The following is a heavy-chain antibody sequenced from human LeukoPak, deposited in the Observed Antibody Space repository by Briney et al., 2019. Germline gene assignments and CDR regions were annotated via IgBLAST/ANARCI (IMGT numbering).Heavy chain of an antibody. CDR3: TRSLLPDY. CDR1: GFTFGDYA. Sequence: GGSLRLSCTASGFTFGDYAMSWVRQAPGKGLEWVAFIRRKAYGGTTEYAASVKGRFTISRDDSKSIAYLQMNSLKTEDTAVYYCTRSLLPDYWGQGTLVTVSS. CDR2: IRRKAYGGTT. J-gene: IGHJ4*02. V-gene: IGHV3-49*04. D-gene: IGHD2-15*01.